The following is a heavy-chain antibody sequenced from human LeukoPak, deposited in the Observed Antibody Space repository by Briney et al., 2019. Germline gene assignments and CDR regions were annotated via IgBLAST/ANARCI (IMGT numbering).Heavy chain of an antibody. V-gene: IGHV3-15*01. D-gene: IGHD2-2*01. Sequence: GGSLRLSCAASGFAFSNAWMSWVRRAAGKGREGGGRIKSKTDGGTTDYAAPVKGRFTISRDDSKNTLYLQMNSLTTEDTAVYYCTTDPPSCSSTSCHREYFHHWGQGTLVTVSS. CDR2: IKSKTDGGTT. CDR1: GFAFSNAW. J-gene: IGHJ1*01. CDR3: TTDPPSCSSTSCHREYFHH.